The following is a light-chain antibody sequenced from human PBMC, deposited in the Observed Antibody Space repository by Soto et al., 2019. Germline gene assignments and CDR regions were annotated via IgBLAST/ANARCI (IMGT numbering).Light chain of an antibody. CDR3: ASWDATLNGLYV. CDR2: DNN. Sequence: QSVLTQPPSASGTPVQRVTISCSGSRSNIGSSTVYCYQQLPGAAHKLLVYDNNQRPSGVPDRFAEAKPGTSASLAISGLQSEDEADYYCASWDATLNGLYVCGTGGKVTV. V-gene: IGLV1-44*01. CDR1: RSNIGSST. J-gene: IGLJ1*01.